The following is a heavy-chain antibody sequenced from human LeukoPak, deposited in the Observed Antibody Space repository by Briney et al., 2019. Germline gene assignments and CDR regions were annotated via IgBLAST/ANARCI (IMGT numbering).Heavy chain of an antibody. Sequence: PSETLSLTCTVSGGSISSSSYYWSWIRQPPGKGLEWIGEINHSGSTNYNPSLKSRVTISVDTSKNQFSLKLSSVTAADTAVYYCARRRRVGGLITTWLWFDPWGQGTLVTVSS. V-gene: IGHV4-39*07. J-gene: IGHJ5*02. CDR3: ARRRRVGGLITTWLWFDP. CDR2: INHSGST. CDR1: GGSISSSSYY. D-gene: IGHD3-22*01.